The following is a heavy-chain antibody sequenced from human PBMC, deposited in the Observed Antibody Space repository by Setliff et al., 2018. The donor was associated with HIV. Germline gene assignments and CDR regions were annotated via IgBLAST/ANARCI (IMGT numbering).Heavy chain of an antibody. J-gene: IGHJ5*02. D-gene: IGHD3-22*01. CDR2: IFYSGST. CDR1: GGSISSDSYY. CDR3: ARGFREYYDSSGYFLNWFDP. Sequence: SETLSLTCTVSGGSISSDSYYWGWIRQPPGKGLEWIGSIFYSGSTDYNPSLKSRVTISIDTSKRQFSLNLISVTAADTAVYYCARGFREYYDSSGYFLNWFDPWGQGTLVTVSS. V-gene: IGHV4-39*07.